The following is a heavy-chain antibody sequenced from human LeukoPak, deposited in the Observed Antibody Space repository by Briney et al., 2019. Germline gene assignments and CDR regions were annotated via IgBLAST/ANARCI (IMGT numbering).Heavy chain of an antibody. V-gene: IGHV4-39*02. Sequence: PSETLSLTCTVSGGSISISSYYWGWIRQPPGKGLEWIGKIYYSGSTYYSPSLKSLVTISVYTPKNQLSVKLSSVTDGDTAVYYCARDLVPASDDAFDIWGQGRMVTVCS. CDR1: GGSISISSYY. CDR3: ARDLVPASDDAFDI. J-gene: IGHJ3*02. D-gene: IGHD2-21*02. CDR2: IYYSGST.